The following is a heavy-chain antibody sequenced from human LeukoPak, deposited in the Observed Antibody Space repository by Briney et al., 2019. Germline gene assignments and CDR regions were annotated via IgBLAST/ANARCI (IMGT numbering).Heavy chain of an antibody. CDR1: GFTFSNSW. V-gene: IGHV3-21*01. Sequence: GGSLRLSCAASGFTFSNSWMYWVRQSPGKGLEWVSSISSSSSYIYYADSVKGRFTISRDNAKNSLYLQMNSLRAEDTAVYYCASDRVLEQQTDQTPNWGQGTLVTVSS. D-gene: IGHD6-13*01. J-gene: IGHJ4*02. CDR3: ASDRVLEQQTDQTPN. CDR2: ISSSSSYI.